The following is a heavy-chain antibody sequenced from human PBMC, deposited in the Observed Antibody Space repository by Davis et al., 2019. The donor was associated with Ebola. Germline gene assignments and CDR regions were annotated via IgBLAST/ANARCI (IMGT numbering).Heavy chain of an antibody. CDR1: GGSFSGYY. V-gene: IGHV4-34*01. Sequence: PSETLSLTCAVYGGSFSGYYWSWIRQPPGKGLEWIGEINHSGSTNYNPSLKSRVTISVDTSKNQFSLKLSSVTAADTAVYYCARYVLAARLHDYWGQGTLVTVSS. CDR3: ARYVLAARLHDY. CDR2: INHSGST. J-gene: IGHJ4*02. D-gene: IGHD6-6*01.